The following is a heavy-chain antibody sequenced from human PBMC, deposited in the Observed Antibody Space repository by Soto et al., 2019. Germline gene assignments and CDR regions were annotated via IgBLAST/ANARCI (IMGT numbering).Heavy chain of an antibody. CDR2: IYSGGST. D-gene: IGHD1-7*01. CDR1: EFTVSNNY. J-gene: IGHJ4*02. CDR3: QGTSAKDD. V-gene: IGHV3-53*02. Sequence: EVQLVETGGGLFQPGGSLRLSCVVSEFTVSNNYMSWVRQAPGKGLEWVSLIYSGGSTYYADSVKGRFTISRDNSKNTLYLQMNSLRAEDTAIYYCQGTSAKDDWGQGTLVTVSS.